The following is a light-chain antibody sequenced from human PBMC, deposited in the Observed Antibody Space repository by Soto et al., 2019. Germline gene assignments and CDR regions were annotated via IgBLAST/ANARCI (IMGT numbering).Light chain of an antibody. J-gene: IGLJ3*02. Sequence: QSVLTQSPSVSGAPGQRVTISCTGSSSNIGAGYDVHWYQQLPGTAPKLLIDGNNNRPSGVPDRFSGSKSGTSASLAITGLQAEDEADYYCQSYDSSLGGSVFGGGTKVTVL. V-gene: IGLV1-40*01. CDR1: SSNIGAGYD. CDR2: GNN. CDR3: QSYDSSLGGSV.